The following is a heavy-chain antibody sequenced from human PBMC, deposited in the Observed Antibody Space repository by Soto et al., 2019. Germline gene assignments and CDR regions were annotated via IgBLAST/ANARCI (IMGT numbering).Heavy chain of an antibody. J-gene: IGHJ6*04. D-gene: IGHD3-3*01. CDR2: ICYDGSNK. Sequence: GGSLRLSCAASGFTFSSYAMSWVRQAPGKGLEWVAVICYDGSNKYYADSVKGRFTISRDNSKNTLYLQMNSLRAEDTAVYYCARGSPDFWTALSDVWGKGTTVTVSS. CDR3: ARGSPDFWTALSDV. V-gene: IGHV3-33*08. CDR1: GFTFSSYA.